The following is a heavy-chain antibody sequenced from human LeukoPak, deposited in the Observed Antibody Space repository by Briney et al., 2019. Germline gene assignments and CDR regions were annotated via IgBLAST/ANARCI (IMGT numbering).Heavy chain of an antibody. Sequence: GGSLRLSCAASGFTFSSYDMHWVRQATGKGLEWVSAIGTAGDTYYPGSVKGRFTISRENAKNSLYLQMNSLRAGDTAVYYCAGAPTGRFGEFYGMDVWGQGTTVTVSS. CDR2: IGTAGDT. CDR3: AGAPTGRFGEFYGMDV. CDR1: GFTFSSYD. V-gene: IGHV3-13*01. D-gene: IGHD3-10*01. J-gene: IGHJ6*02.